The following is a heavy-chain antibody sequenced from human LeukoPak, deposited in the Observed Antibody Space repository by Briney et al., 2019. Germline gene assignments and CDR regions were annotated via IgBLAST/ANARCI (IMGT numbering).Heavy chain of an antibody. V-gene: IGHV4-59*12. CDR1: GGSISSYY. D-gene: IGHD3-22*01. CDR2: IYYSGST. J-gene: IGHJ6*03. CDR3: ARGPNYYDSCGLRRRGYYYYYMDV. Sequence: SETLSLTCTVSGGSISSYYWSWIRQPPGKGLEWIGYIYYSGSTNYNPSLKSRVTISVDTSKNQFSLKLSSVTAADTAVYYCARGPNYYDSCGLRRRGYYYYYMDVWGKGTTVTVSS.